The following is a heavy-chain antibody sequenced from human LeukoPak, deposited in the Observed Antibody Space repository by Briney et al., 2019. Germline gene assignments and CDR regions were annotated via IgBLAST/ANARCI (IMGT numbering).Heavy chain of an antibody. Sequence: GASVKVSCKVSGYTLTELSMHWVRQAPGKGLEWMGGFDPEDGETIYAQKFQGRVTMTEDTSTDTAYMELSSLRSEDTAVYYCATVKAALAAAGTDYYYYMDVWGKGTTVTVSS. V-gene: IGHV1-24*01. CDR1: GYTLTELS. CDR3: ATVKAALAAAGTDYYYYMDV. D-gene: IGHD6-13*01. J-gene: IGHJ6*03. CDR2: FDPEDGET.